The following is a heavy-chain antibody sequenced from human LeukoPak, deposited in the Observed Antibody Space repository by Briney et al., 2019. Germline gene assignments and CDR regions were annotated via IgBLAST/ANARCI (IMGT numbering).Heavy chain of an antibody. Sequence: ASVKVSCKASGYTFTGYYMHWVRQAPGQGLEWMGWINPNSGGTNYAQKFQGRVTMTRDTSISTAYMELSRLRSDDTAVYYCARQQDPIAVAGTGYYYGMDVWGQGTTVTVSS. V-gene: IGHV1-2*02. CDR1: GYTFTGYY. D-gene: IGHD6-19*01. CDR3: ARQQDPIAVAGTGYYYGMDV. J-gene: IGHJ6*02. CDR2: INPNSGGT.